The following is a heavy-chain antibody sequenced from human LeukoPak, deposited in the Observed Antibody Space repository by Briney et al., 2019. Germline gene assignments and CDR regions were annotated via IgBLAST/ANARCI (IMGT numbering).Heavy chain of an antibody. CDR3: ARGRGAVGSNHYYYYYGMDV. J-gene: IGHJ6*02. D-gene: IGHD6-19*01. CDR1: GGSFSGYY. Sequence: SETLSLTCAVYGGSFSGYYWSWIRQPPGKGLEWIGEINHSGSTNYNPSLKSRVTISVDTSKNQFSLKLSSATAADTAVYYCARGRGAVGSNHYYYYYGMDVWGQGTLVTVSS. CDR2: INHSGST. V-gene: IGHV4-34*01.